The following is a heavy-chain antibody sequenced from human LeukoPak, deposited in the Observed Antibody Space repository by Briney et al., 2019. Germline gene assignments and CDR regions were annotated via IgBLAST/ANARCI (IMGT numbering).Heavy chain of an antibody. D-gene: IGHD3-16*01. CDR1: GFILRDYC. J-gene: IGHJ4*02. CDR3: AKEGGVGGLDY. CDR2: VRFGGSGK. V-gene: IGHV3-30*02. Sequence: GSLRLSCTTSGFILRDYCMHWVRQAPGKGLEWVAFVRFGGSGKYYADSVKGRFIISRDDSENTLYLQLNSLRVEDTGLYYCAKEGGVGGLDYWGQGTLVTVSA.